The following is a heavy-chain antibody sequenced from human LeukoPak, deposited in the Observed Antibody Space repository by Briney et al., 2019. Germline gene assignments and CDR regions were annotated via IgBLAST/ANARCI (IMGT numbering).Heavy chain of an antibody. D-gene: IGHD4-11*01. CDR2: IWYDGSNK. J-gene: IGHJ4*02. V-gene: IGHV3-33*06. CDR3: AKDLGDSSMVFDY. Sequence: GRSLRLSCAASGFTFSSYGMHWVRQAPGKGLEWVAVIWYDGSNKYYADSVKGRFTISRDNSKNTLYLQMNSLRAGDTAVYYCAKDLGDSSMVFDYWGQGTLVTVSS. CDR1: GFTFSSYG.